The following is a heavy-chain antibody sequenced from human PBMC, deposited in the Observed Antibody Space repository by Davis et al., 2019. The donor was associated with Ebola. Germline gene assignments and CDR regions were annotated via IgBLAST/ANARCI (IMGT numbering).Heavy chain of an antibody. CDR2: ITSDGRTT. V-gene: IGHV3-74*01. D-gene: IGHD2-15*01. CDR1: GITFSNYA. J-gene: IGHJ4*02. CDR3: ANSRGF. Sequence: HTGGSLRLSCAASGITFSNYAIHWVRQAPGKGLVWVSRITSDGRTTTYADSVKGRFTLSRDNARNTACLQMNSLRAEDTAVYYCANSRGFWGQGTLVTVSS.